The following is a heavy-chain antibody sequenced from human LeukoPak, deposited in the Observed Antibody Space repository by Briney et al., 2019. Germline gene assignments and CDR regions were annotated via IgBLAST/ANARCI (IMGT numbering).Heavy chain of an antibody. J-gene: IGHJ4*02. V-gene: IGHV1-2*02. CDR3: ARDPRGPITHDY. CDR1: GYTFSDYY. CDR2: INLNAGGT. D-gene: IGHD3-10*01. Sequence: ASVKVSCKASGYTFSDYYTHWVRQAPGQGPEWMGWINLNAGGTNYAQKFDGRFSMTRDTSINTAFMELRSLRSDDTAVYYCARDPRGPITHDYWGQGTLVTVSS.